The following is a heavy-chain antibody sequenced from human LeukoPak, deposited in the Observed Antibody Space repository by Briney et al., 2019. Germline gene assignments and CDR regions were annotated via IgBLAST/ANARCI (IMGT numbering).Heavy chain of an antibody. J-gene: IGHJ4*02. V-gene: IGHV3-23*01. CDR3: AKDSDSSGTVDY. D-gene: IGHD5-18*01. CDR2: ISGSGGST. CDR1: GFTFSSYA. Sequence: GGSLRLSCAASGFTFSSYAMSWVRQAPGKGLEWVSAISGSGGSTYYADSVKGRFTISRDNSKNTLYLQMNSLRAEDTAVYYSAKDSDSSGTVDYWGQGTLVTVSS.